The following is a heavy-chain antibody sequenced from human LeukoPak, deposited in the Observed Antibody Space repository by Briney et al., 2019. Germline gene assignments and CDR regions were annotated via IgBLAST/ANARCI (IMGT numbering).Heavy chain of an antibody. J-gene: IGHJ3*02. CDR3: ARGYMTSDAFDI. CDR2: INPNSGGT. V-gene: IGHV1-2*02. CDR1: GYTFTGYY. D-gene: IGHD1-1*01. Sequence: GASVKVSCKASGYTFTGYYMHWVRQAPGQGLEWMGWINPNSGGTNYAQKFQGRVTMTRDTSISTAYMELSSLRSEDTAVYYCARGYMTSDAFDIWGQGTMVTVSS.